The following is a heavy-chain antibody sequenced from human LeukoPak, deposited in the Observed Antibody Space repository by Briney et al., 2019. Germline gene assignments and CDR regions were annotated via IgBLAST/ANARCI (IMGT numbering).Heavy chain of an antibody. J-gene: IGHJ4*02. D-gene: IGHD2-15*01. CDR2: MNPNSGNT. V-gene: IGHV1-8*03. CDR3: ARTLRRHCSGGSCYSPHLDY. Sequence: ASVKVSCKASGYTFTSYDINWVRQATGQGLEWMGWMNPNSGNTGYAQKFQGRVTITRNTSISTAYMELSSLRSEDTAVYYCARTLRRHCSGGSCYSPHLDYWGQGTLVTVSS. CDR1: GYTFTSYD.